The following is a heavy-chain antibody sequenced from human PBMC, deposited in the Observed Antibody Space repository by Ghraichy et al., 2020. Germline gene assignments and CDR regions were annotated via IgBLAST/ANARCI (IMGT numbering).Heavy chain of an antibody. CDR3: AFTIFGGSFRGYGMDV. J-gene: IGHJ6*02. D-gene: IGHD3-3*01. CDR1: GGSISSSNW. CDR2: IYHSGST. V-gene: IGHV4-4*02. Sequence: SETLSLTCAVSGGSISSSNWWSWVRQPPGKGLEWIGEIYHSGSTNYNPSLKSRVTISVDKSKNQFSLKLSSVTAADTAVYYCAFTIFGGSFRGYGMDVWGQGTTVTVSS.